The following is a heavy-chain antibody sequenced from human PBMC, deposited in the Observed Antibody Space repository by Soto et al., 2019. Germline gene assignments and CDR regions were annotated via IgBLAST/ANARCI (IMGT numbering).Heavy chain of an antibody. CDR3: ARDVVRSTAGDS. CDR1: GGTFSTSS. V-gene: IGHV1-69*01. J-gene: IGHJ4*02. CDR2: IIPIFTRT. Sequence: QLQLVQSGTEVKEPGSSVKVSCKASGGTFSTSSFVWVRQGPGQGLEWMGGIIPIFTRTNFAQKFQGRVTFSADESTRTTYMELRSXXXEDTAIYYCARDVVRSTAGDSWGQGTLVTVSS. D-gene: IGHD2-15*01.